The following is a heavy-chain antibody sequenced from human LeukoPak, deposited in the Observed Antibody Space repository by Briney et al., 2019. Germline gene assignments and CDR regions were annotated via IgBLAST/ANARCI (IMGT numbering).Heavy chain of an antibody. CDR3: ARGRDGYNYAFDY. J-gene: IGHJ4*02. D-gene: IGHD5-24*01. CDR1: GGTFSSYA. Sequence: SVKVSCKASGGTFSSYAISWVRQAPGQGLEWMGGIIPIFGTANYAQKFQGRVSITADESTSTAYMELSSLRSEDTAVYYCARGRDGYNYAFDYWGQGTLVTVSS. CDR2: IIPIFGTA. V-gene: IGHV1-69*13.